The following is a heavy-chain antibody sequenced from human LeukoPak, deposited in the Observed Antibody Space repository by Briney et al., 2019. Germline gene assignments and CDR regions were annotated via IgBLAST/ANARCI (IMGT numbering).Heavy chain of an antibody. V-gene: IGHV3-23*01. CDR2: ISGSGGST. J-gene: IGHJ4*02. CDR3: AKDEARGVGVDY. Sequence: GGSLRLSCAASGFTFSSYPMSWVRQAPGKGLEWVSAISGSGGSTYYADSVKGRFTISRDNSKNTLYLQMNSLRAEDTAVYYCAKDEARGVGVDYWGQGTLVTVSS. D-gene: IGHD3-10*01. CDR1: GFTFSSYP.